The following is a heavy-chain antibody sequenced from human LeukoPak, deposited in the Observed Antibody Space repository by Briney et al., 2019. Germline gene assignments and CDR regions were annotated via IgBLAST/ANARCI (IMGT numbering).Heavy chain of an antibody. D-gene: IGHD3-9*01. Sequence: GGSLRLSCAASGFTVSSNYMSWVRQAPGKGLEWVSVIYSGGSTYYADSVKGRFTISRENSKNTLYLQMNSLRAEDTAVYYCARDDYDILTGYYQKGGFDYWGQGTLVTVSS. CDR2: IYSGGST. CDR1: GFTVSSNY. J-gene: IGHJ4*02. CDR3: ARDDYDILTGYYQKGGFDY. V-gene: IGHV3-53*01.